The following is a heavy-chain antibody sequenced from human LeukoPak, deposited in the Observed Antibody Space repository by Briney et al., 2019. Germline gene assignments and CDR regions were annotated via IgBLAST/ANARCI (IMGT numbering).Heavy chain of an antibody. J-gene: IGHJ4*02. CDR1: GGSISSYY. CDR3: ARDNEYCGGNCYVI. CDR2: IHYSGST. D-gene: IGHD2-21*02. Sequence: PSETLTLTCTVSGGSISSYYWSWIRQPPGKGLEWIGFIHYSGSTNYNPSLKSRVTTSVDTSKNQFSLKLSSVTAADTAVYYCARDNEYCGGNCYVIWGQGTLVTVSS. V-gene: IGHV4-59*01.